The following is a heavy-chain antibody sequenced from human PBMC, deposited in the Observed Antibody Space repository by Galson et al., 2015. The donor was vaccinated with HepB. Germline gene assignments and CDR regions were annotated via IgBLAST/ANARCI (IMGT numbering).Heavy chain of an antibody. Sequence: SLRLSCAASGFTFDDYAMHWVRQAPGKGLEWVSGISWNSGSIGYADSVKGRFTISRDNAKNSLYLQMNSLRAVDTALYYCAKVSYSKYYFDYWGQGTLVTVSS. CDR1: GFTFDDYA. CDR3: AKVSYSKYYFDY. V-gene: IGHV3-9*01. J-gene: IGHJ4*02. D-gene: IGHD2-15*01. CDR2: ISWNSGSI.